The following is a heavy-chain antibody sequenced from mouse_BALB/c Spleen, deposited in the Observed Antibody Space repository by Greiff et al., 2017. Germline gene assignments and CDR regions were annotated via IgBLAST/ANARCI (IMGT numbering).Heavy chain of an antibody. CDR1: GYSITSDYA. CDR3: ASSYYYGSSSFAY. Sequence: VQLKESGPGLVKPSQSLSLTCTVTGYSITSDYAWNWIRQFPGNKLEWMGYISYSGSTSYNPSLKSRISITRDTSKNQFFLQLNSVTTEDTATYYCASSYYYGSSSFAYWGQGTLVTVSA. V-gene: IGHV3-2*02. D-gene: IGHD1-1*01. CDR2: ISYSGST. J-gene: IGHJ3*01.